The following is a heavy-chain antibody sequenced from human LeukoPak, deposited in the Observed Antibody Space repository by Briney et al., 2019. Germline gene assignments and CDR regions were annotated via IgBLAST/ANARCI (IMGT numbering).Heavy chain of an antibody. CDR1: GFTFSSYS. CDR3: ARDPGISQNCSGGSCTSDY. Sequence: KTGGSLRLSCAASGFTFSSYSMNWVRQAPGKGLEWVSSISSSSSYIYYADSVKGRFTISRDNAKNSLYLQMNSLRAEDTAVYYCARDPGISQNCSGGSCTSDYWGQGTLVTVSS. D-gene: IGHD2-15*01. J-gene: IGHJ4*02. V-gene: IGHV3-21*01. CDR2: ISSSSSYI.